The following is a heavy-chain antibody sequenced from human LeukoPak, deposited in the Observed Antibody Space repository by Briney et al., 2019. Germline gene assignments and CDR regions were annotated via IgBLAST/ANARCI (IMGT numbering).Heavy chain of an antibody. CDR1: GFTFSAYG. CDR2: ISGSDGAT. CDR3: AKDMRGVVLVPRVYYFDS. V-gene: IGHV3-23*01. D-gene: IGHD2-8*02. Sequence: HPGGSLRLSCVGSGFTFSAYGMSWVRQAPGKGLESVSSISGSDGATSYADSVKGRFTISRDNSKNTLYLQMNSLRAEDTAVYYCAKDMRGVVLVPRVYYFDSWGQGTLVTVSS. J-gene: IGHJ4*02.